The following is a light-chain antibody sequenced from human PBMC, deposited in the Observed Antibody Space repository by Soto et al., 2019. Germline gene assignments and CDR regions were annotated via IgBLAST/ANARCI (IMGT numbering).Light chain of an antibody. J-gene: IGKJ2*01. V-gene: IGKV3-20*01. CDR3: HQYGSSPDT. CDR1: QIVSSGF. Sequence: ETVLTQSPGTLSLSPGERATLSCRASQIVSSGFLAWYQQKPGQSPRLLIHGASGRATGIPDRFSGSGSGTDFTLTIRRLEPEDFAVYSCHQYGSSPDTLRQGTELEIK. CDR2: GAS.